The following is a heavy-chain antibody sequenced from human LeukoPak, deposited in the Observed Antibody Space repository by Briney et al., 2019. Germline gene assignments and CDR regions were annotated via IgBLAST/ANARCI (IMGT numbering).Heavy chain of an antibody. CDR1: GGTFSSYA. CDR3: ARCPPSERLQANAFDI. J-gene: IGHJ3*02. V-gene: IGHV1-69*13. D-gene: IGHD5-24*01. Sequence: SVKVSCKASGGTFSSYAISWVRQAPGQGLEWMGGIIPIFGTANYAQKFQGRVTITADESTSTAYMELSSLRSEDTAVYYCARCPPSERLQANAFDIWGQGTMVTVSS. CDR2: IIPIFGTA.